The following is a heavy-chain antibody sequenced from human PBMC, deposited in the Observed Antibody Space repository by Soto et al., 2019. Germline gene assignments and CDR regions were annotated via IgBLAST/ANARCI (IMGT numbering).Heavy chain of an antibody. Sequence: ASVKVSCKASGYTFTSYGISWVRQAPGQGLEWMGWISAYNGNTNYAQKLQGRVTMTTDTSTSTAYMELRSPRSDDTAVYYCARRLTETTYYYYYMDVWGKGTTVTVSS. CDR1: GYTFTSYG. J-gene: IGHJ6*03. CDR3: ARRLTETTYYYYYMDV. CDR2: ISAYNGNT. V-gene: IGHV1-18*01. D-gene: IGHD4-17*01.